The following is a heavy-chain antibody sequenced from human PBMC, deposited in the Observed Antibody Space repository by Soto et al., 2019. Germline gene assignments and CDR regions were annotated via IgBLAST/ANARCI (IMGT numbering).Heavy chain of an antibody. CDR1: GFTFNNYD. D-gene: IGHD3-16*01. J-gene: IGHJ4*02. CDR2: LSDTT. Sequence: EVQLLDSGGDLVQPGGSLRLSCAASGFTFNNYDMSWVRLAPGKGLEWVSTLSDTTYYADSVRGRFTISRDTSGSTLYLQMNTLGVDDTAVYYCARSLGPSRHFFDHWGQGTLVTVSS. CDR3: ARSLGPSRHFFDH. V-gene: IGHV3-23*01.